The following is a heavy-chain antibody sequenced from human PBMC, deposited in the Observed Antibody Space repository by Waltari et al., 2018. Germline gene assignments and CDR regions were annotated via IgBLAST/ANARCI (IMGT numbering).Heavy chain of an antibody. CDR1: GFSFSDHS. D-gene: IGHD5-12*01. J-gene: IGHJ3*01. CDR2: ISSTGTYI. V-gene: IGHV3-21*01. CDR3: ARASEMATTEDAFDV. Sequence: EVQLVESGGGLVKPGGSLRLSCAAPGFSFSDHSMNWVRQAPGKGLEGISSISSTGTYIHYADSVRGRFTISRDNAKNFLFLQVSSLRADDTAMYYCARASEMATTEDAFDVWGQGTMVTVSS.